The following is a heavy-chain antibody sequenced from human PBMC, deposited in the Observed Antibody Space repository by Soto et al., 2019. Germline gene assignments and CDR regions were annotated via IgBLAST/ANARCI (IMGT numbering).Heavy chain of an antibody. CDR1: GFSISTFS. CDR2: IGKITGYR. D-gene: IGHD1-26*01. J-gene: IGHJ4*02. Sequence: PGGSLRLSCAASGFSISTFSMSWVRQAPGKGLEWVSSIGKITGYRYIADSLRGRFTISRDDAKNSLYLQMNSLGAEDTAVYYCARDPSNSGYFDYWGQGTLVTVSS. V-gene: IGHV3-21*01. CDR3: ARDPSNSGYFDY.